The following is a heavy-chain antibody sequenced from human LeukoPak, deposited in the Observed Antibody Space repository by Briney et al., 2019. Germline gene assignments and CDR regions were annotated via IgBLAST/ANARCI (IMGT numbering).Heavy chain of an antibody. J-gene: IGHJ3*02. D-gene: IGHD2-21*02. CDR1: GDSMSDYF. V-gene: IGHV4-38-2*02. CDR2: IYHSGST. CDR3: ARDRRLVTAIPSAFDI. Sequence: SETLSLTCTVSGDSMSDYFWTWIRQPPGKGLEWIGSIYHSGSTYYNPSLKSRVTISVDTSKNQFSLKLNSVTAADTAVYYCARDRRLVTAIPSAFDIWGQGTMVTVSS.